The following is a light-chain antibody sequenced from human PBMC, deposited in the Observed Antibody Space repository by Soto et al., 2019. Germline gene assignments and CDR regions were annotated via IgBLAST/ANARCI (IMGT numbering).Light chain of an antibody. CDR2: AAS. J-gene: IGKJ1*01. CDR3: QQYSGDSRT. V-gene: IGKV1-27*01. CDR1: LPISNY. Sequence: GARVPITCRASLPISNYLAWYQQKPGKIPNLLIYAASTLQAGVPSRFSGSGSGTDFTLTISSLQPDDFATYYCQQYSGDSRTFGQGTKVDIK.